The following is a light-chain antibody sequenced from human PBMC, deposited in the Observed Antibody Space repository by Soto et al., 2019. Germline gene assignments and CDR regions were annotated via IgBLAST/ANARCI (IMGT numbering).Light chain of an antibody. CDR2: AAS. CDR1: QSVGSS. J-gene: IGKJ1*01. CDR3: QQGNSWPWT. Sequence: EIVGSQSPATLSLSPGERATLSCRASQSVGSSLAWYQQKLGQAPRLLIYAASDRATGIPGRFSGSGSGTDFTLIISSLEPEDFAFYYCQQGNSWPWTFGQGTKVDIK. V-gene: IGKV3-11*01.